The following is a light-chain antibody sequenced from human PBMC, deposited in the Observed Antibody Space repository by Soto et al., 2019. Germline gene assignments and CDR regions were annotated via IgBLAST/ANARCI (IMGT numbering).Light chain of an antibody. Sequence: DMVTTQSPAALSVSPGERATLSCRATQSVSSDLAWYQQKPGQAPRLLIYGASTRATDIAGRFSGSGSGTEFTLTISSLQSEDSAVYYCQQYANWPPTFGQGTKLEI. CDR1: QSVSSD. CDR2: GAS. V-gene: IGKV3-15*01. CDR3: QQYANWPPT. J-gene: IGKJ2*01.